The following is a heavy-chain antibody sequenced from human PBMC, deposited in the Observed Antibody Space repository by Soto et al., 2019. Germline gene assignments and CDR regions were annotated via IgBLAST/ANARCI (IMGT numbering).Heavy chain of an antibody. D-gene: IGHD3-9*01. J-gene: IGHJ4*02. V-gene: IGHV3-30-3*01. CDR3: ASRTHYDILTGR. CDR2: ISYDGSNK. CDR1: GFTFSSYA. Sequence: GGSLRLSCAASGFTFSSYAMHWVRQAPGKGLEWVAVISYDGSNKYYADSVKGRFTISRDNSKNTLYLQMNSLRAEDTAVYYGASRTHYDILTGRWGQGTMVTVSS.